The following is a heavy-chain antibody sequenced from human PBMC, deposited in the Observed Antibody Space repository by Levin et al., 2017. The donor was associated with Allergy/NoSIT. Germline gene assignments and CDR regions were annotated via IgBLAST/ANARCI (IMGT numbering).Heavy chain of an antibody. CDR1: RGSISSGGYY. CDR2: IYNSGIS. CDR3: ARVKWMVRYFDS. J-gene: IGHJ4*02. V-gene: IGHV4-31*03. Sequence: SQTLSLTCTVSRGSISSGGYYWSWIRQHPGKGLEWIGYIYNSGISYYNPSLKSRVTISVDTSKNQFSLKLNSVTAADTAVYFCARVKWMVRYFDSWGQGTLVTVSS. D-gene: IGHD6-19*01.